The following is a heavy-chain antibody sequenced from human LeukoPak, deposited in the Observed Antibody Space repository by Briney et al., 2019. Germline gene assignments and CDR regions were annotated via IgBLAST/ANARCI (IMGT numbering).Heavy chain of an antibody. J-gene: IGHJ4*02. Sequence: PSETLSLTCTVSGGSISSGSYYWSWIRQPAGTGLEWIGRIYTSGSTNYNPSLKSRVTISVDTSKNQFSLKLSSVTAADTAVYYCARGVLCSGGSCYDLDYWGQGTLVTVSS. CDR3: ARGVLCSGGSCYDLDY. CDR2: IYTSGST. V-gene: IGHV4-61*02. D-gene: IGHD2-15*01. CDR1: GGSISSGSYY.